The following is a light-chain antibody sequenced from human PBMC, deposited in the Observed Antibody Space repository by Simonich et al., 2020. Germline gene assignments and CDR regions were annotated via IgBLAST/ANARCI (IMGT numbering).Light chain of an antibody. CDR2: LGS. J-gene: IGKJ1*01. V-gene: IGKV2-28*01. Sequence: DIVMTQSPLSLPVTPGEPSSISCRSSQSLLHINGYNYLDWYLQKPGKSPHLLFYLGSNRAAGVPDRFSGSGSGTDFTLKISRVEAEDVGVYYCMQALQTPWTFGQGTKVEIK. CDR3: MQALQTPWT. CDR1: QSLLHINGYNY.